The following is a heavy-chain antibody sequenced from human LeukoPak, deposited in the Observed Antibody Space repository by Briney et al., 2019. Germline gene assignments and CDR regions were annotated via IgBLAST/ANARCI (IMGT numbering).Heavy chain of an antibody. J-gene: IGHJ4*02. V-gene: IGHV3-21*01. Sequence: PGGSLRLSCAASGFTFSSYSMNWVRQAPGKGLEWVSSISSSSSYIYYADSVKGRFTISRDNAKNSLYLQMNSLRAEDTAVYYCARDDSSGYYFPVDYWGQGTLVTVSS. D-gene: IGHD3-22*01. CDR3: ARDDSSGYYFPVDY. CDR1: GFTFSSYS. CDR2: ISSSSSYI.